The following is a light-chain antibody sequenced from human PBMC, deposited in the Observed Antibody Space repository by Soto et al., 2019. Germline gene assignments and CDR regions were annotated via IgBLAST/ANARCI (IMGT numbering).Light chain of an antibody. CDR1: SSDVCAYNY. J-gene: IGLJ3*02. V-gene: IGLV2-8*01. CDR2: EVN. CDR3: SSCAASNTWV. Sequence: QSALTQPPSASGSPGQSVTISCTGTSSDVCAYNYVSWYQQHAGKDPKLVMYEVNKRPSGVPDRFSGSKAANTASLTVSGLQAEDESDYYCSSCAASNTWVFGGGTKLTVL.